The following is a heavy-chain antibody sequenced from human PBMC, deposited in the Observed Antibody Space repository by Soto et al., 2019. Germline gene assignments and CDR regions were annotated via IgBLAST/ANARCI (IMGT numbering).Heavy chain of an antibody. V-gene: IGHV1-18*01. CDR1: GYTFTGYG. Sequence: ASVKVSCKASGYTFTGYGISWVRQAPGQGLEWMGWISAYNGNTNYAQKLQGRVTMTTDTSTSTAYMELRSLRSDDTAVYYCARVDSRSPYGVTTYYYYGMDVWGQGTTVTVSS. CDR2: ISAYNGNT. J-gene: IGHJ6*02. CDR3: ARVDSRSPYGVTTYYYYGMDV. D-gene: IGHD6-13*01.